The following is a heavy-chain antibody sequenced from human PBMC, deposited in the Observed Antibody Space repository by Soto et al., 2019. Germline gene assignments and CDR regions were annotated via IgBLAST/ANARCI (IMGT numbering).Heavy chain of an antibody. CDR2: IIPIFGTA. J-gene: IGHJ6*02. D-gene: IGHD2-15*01. Sequence: ASVKVSCKASGGTFSSYAISWVRQAPGQGXEWMGGIIPIFGTANYAQKFQGRVTITADESTSTAYMELSSLRSEDTAVYYCARGEFWEVVVAATPDLEDYYYGMDVWGQGTTVTVSS. CDR1: GGTFSSYA. CDR3: ARGEFWEVVVAATPDLEDYYYGMDV. V-gene: IGHV1-69*13.